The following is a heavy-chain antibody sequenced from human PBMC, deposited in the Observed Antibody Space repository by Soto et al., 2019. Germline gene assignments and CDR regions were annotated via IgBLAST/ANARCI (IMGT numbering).Heavy chain of an antibody. D-gene: IGHD3-10*01. CDR1: GYTFNSYT. CDR3: ARVEAPFGESLH. Sequence: ASVKVSCKTSGYTFNSYTIAWVRQAPGQGLEWLGWISPADGNTEYEQKFQGSVTMTADTLTNNAYLELRSLKSDDTAIYYCARVEAPFGESLHWGQGTPVTVSS. V-gene: IGHV1-18*01. CDR2: ISPADGNT. J-gene: IGHJ4*02.